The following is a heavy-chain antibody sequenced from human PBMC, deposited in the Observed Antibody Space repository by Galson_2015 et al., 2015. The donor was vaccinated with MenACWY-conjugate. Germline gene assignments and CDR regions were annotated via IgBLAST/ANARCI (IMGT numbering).Heavy chain of an antibody. J-gene: IGHJ5*02. CDR2: IDPSDSYT. CDR1: GYSFTSYW. D-gene: IGHD2-15*01. Sequence: QSGAEVKKPGESLRISCTGSGYSFTSYWISWVRQMPGKGLEWMGRIDPSDSYTNYSPSFQGHVTISADKSISTAYLQWSSLKASDTAMYYCARLGYCSGGSCYSDWFDPWGQGTLVTVSS. CDR3: ARLGYCSGGSCYSDWFDP. V-gene: IGHV5-10-1*01.